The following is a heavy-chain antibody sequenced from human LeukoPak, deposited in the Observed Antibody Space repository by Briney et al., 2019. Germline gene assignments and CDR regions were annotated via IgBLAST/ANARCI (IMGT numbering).Heavy chain of an antibody. V-gene: IGHV3-30*03. CDR1: RFTFGIFG. J-gene: IGHJ4*02. CDR2: ISSDGTNK. D-gene: IGHD3-22*01. Sequence: GGSLRLSCAASRFTFGIFGMHWVRQAPGKGLEWIAVISSDGTNKYYADSVRGRFTISRDNSKDTLYLQMSSLRIEDTAIYYCRAATRYLDYYYDYWGQGTLDTVSS. CDR3: RAATRYLDYYYDY.